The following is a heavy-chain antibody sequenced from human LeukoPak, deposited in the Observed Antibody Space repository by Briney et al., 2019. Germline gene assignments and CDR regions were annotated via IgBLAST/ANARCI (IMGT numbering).Heavy chain of an antibody. CDR3: ARDLPGPYLEWLLWSYYYGMDV. Sequence: ASVKVSCKASGYTFTGYYMHWVRQAPGQGLEWMGWISTYNGNTNYAQKLQDRVTMTTDTSTSTAYMELRSLRSDDTAVYYCARDLPGPYLEWLLWSYYYGMDVWGQGTTVTVSS. V-gene: IGHV1-18*04. D-gene: IGHD3-3*01. CDR1: GYTFTGYY. CDR2: ISTYNGNT. J-gene: IGHJ6*02.